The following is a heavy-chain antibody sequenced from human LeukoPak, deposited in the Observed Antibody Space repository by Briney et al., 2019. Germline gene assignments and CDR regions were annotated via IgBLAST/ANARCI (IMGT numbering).Heavy chain of an antibody. CDR1: GFTFSSYA. Sequence: GGSLRLSCAASGFTFSSYAMRWVRQAPGKGLEWVAVISYDGSNKYYADSVKGRFTISRDNSKNTLYLQMNSLRAEDTAVYYCARLRVGAANDYWGQGTLVTVSS. CDR3: ARLRVGAANDY. CDR2: ISYDGSNK. J-gene: IGHJ4*02. D-gene: IGHD1-26*01. V-gene: IGHV3-30-3*01.